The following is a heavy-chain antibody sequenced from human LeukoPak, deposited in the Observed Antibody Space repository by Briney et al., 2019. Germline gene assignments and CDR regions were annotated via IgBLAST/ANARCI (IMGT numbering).Heavy chain of an antibody. CDR1: GGSFSGDF. Sequence: SETLSLTCAVYGGSFSGDFWSWIRQSPGKGLEWIGEINHGGSTTYNPSLKSRVTISVDKSKNQFSLEVNSLTAADTAIYYCGRNGHYSVDSWGQGMLVTVSS. V-gene: IGHV4-34*01. CDR3: GRNGHYSVDS. J-gene: IGHJ4*02. D-gene: IGHD2-15*01. CDR2: INHGGST.